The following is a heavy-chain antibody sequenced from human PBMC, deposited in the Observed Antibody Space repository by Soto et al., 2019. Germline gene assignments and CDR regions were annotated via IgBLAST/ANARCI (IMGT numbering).Heavy chain of an antibody. CDR1: GFTFSSYA. V-gene: IGHV3-23*01. D-gene: IGHD1-7*01. J-gene: IGHJ6*02. CDR3: AKANTPGGNWNYVYYYGMDV. CDR2: ISGSGGST. Sequence: WGSLRLSCAASGFTFSSYAMSWVRQAPGKGLEWVSAISGSGGSTYYADSVKGRFTISRDNSKNTLYLQMNSLRAEDTAVYYCAKANTPGGNWNYVYYYGMDVWGQGTTVTVS.